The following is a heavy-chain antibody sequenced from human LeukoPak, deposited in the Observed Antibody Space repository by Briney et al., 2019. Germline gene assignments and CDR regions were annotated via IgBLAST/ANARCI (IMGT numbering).Heavy chain of an antibody. V-gene: IGHV1-69*05. CDR3: ASSTSVIAAPHWDY. Sequence: ASVKVSCKASGGTFSSYAISWVRQAPGQGLERMGGIIPIFGTANYAQKFQGRVTITTDESTSTAYMELSSLRSEDTAVYYCASSTSVIAAPHWDYWGQGTLVTVSS. CDR2: IIPIFGTA. CDR1: GGTFSSYA. J-gene: IGHJ4*02. D-gene: IGHD6-6*01.